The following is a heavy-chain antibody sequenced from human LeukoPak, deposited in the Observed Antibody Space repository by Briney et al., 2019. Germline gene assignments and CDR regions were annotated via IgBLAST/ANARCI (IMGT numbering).Heavy chain of an antibody. CDR1: GYTFSSYD. V-gene: IGHV1-8*01. D-gene: IGHD6-19*01. J-gene: IGHJ1*01. Sequence: ASVKVSCKASGYTFSSYDINWVRQATGQGLEWMGWMNPNSGNTGYAQTFQGRLNMTRNTSIDTAYMELSSLRSDDTAVYYCARRVGSGWPVQHWGQGTLVTVSS. CDR3: ARRVGSGWPVQH. CDR2: MNPNSGNT.